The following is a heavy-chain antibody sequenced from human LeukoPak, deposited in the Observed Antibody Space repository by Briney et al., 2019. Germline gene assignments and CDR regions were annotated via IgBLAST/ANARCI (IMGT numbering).Heavy chain of an antibody. CDR2: INHSGST. V-gene: IGHV4-34*01. Sequence: SETLSLTCAVYGGSFSGYYWSWIRQPPGKGLEWIGEINHSGSTNYNPSLKSRVTISVDTSKNQFSLKLSSVTAADTAVYYCARNRLDDSSGYYENDYWGQGTLVTVSS. CDR1: GGSFSGYY. CDR3: ARNRLDDSSGYYENDY. J-gene: IGHJ4*02. D-gene: IGHD3-22*01.